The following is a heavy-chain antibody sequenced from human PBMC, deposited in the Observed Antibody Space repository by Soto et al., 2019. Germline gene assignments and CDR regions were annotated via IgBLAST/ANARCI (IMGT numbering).Heavy chain of an antibody. D-gene: IGHD3-22*01. J-gene: IGHJ4*02. CDR1: GYTFTSYY. Sequence: ASVKVSCKASGYTFTSYYMHWVRQAPGQGLEWMGIINPSGGSTSYAQKFQGRVTMTRDTSTSTVYMELSSLRAEDTAVYYCAKDWRPSATMIVVVAFDYWGQGTLVTVSS. CDR3: AKDWRPSATMIVVVAFDY. CDR2: INPSGGST. V-gene: IGHV1-46*01.